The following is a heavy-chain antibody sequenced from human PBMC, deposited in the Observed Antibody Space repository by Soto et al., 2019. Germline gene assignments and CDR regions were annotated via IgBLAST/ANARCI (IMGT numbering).Heavy chain of an antibody. D-gene: IGHD3-16*01. V-gene: IGHV3-15*01. CDR2: IKSKKYDETT. CDR3: TTEPGGFYPDD. J-gene: IGHJ4*02. Sequence: EVQLVESGGGVVKTGGSLRLSCAASGITFTQAWMSWVRQAPGKWLEWVGRIKSKKYDETTEYGAPVKGRFTISRDDSRNTLYLQMNSLETDDTAVYYCTTEPGGFYPDDWGRGTLVIVSS. CDR1: GITFTQAW.